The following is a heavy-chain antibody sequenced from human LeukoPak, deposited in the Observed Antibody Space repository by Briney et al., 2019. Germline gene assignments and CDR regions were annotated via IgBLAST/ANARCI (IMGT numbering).Heavy chain of an antibody. CDR3: TRGGATSSWYWFF. Sequence: GGSLRLSCAASGFTFSSHWMTWVRQAPGKGPEWVASINKDGSEQYYVDSVKGRYTISRDNAKNSLSLQVSSLRAEDTAVYYCTRGGATSSWYWFFWGQGTLVTVSS. CDR2: INKDGSEQ. J-gene: IGHJ4*02. D-gene: IGHD6-13*01. V-gene: IGHV3-7*01. CDR1: GFTFSSHW.